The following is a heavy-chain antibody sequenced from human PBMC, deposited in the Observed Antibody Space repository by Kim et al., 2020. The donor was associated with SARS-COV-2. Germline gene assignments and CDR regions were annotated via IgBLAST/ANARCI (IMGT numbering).Heavy chain of an antibody. CDR2: ISNSSSYI. CDR3: ARARAAAGTEQVYY. J-gene: IGHJ4*02. Sequence: GGSLRLSCAASGFTFSSYSMHWVRQAPGKGLEWVSSISNSSSYIYYADSVKGRFTISRDNAKNSLYLQMNSLRAEDTAVYYCARARAAAGTEQVYYWGQGTLVTVSS. D-gene: IGHD6-13*01. CDR1: GFTFSSYS. V-gene: IGHV3-21*01.